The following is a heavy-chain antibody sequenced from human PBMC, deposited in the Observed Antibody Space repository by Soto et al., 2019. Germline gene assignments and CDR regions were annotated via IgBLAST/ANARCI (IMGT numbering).Heavy chain of an antibody. J-gene: IGHJ6*02. V-gene: IGHV4-59*01. CDR1: GGSISSYY. CDR3: ARERYYGLDV. CDR2: IYYSGST. Sequence: SETLSLTCTVSGGSISSYYWSWIRQPPGKGLEWIGNIYYSGSTNYNPSLKSRVTISVDTSKNQFSLKLSSVTAADTAVYYCARERYYGLDVWDPGTTDTVSS.